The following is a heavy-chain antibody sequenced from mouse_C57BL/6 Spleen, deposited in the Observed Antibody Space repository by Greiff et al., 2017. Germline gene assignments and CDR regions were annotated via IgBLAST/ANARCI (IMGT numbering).Heavy chain of an antibody. CDR1: GYTFTDYE. Sequence: VQLVESGAELVRPGASVTLSCKASGYTFTDYEMHWVKQTPVHGLEWIGAIDPETGGTAYNQKFKGKAILTADKSSSTAYMELRSLTSEDSAVYYCTRRGDYALMDYWGQGTSVTVSS. CDR3: TRRGDYALMDY. CDR2: IDPETGGT. V-gene: IGHV1-15*01. D-gene: IGHD2-4*01. J-gene: IGHJ4*01.